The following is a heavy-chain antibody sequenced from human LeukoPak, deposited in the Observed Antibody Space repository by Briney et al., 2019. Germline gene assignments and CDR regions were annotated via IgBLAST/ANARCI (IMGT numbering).Heavy chain of an antibody. Sequence: GGSLRLSCAASGFTFSSYSMNWLRQAPGKGLEWVSSISSSSSYIYYADSVKGRFTISRDNAKNSLYLQMNSLRAEDTAVYYCARDYYDSSGYYSYWGQGTLVTVSS. CDR3: ARDYYDSSGYYSY. J-gene: IGHJ4*02. CDR2: ISSSSSYI. D-gene: IGHD3-22*01. V-gene: IGHV3-21*01. CDR1: GFTFSSYS.